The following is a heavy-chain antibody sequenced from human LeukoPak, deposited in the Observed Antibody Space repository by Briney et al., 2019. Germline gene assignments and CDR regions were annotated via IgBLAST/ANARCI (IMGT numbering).Heavy chain of an antibody. J-gene: IGHJ5*02. D-gene: IGHD1-26*01. CDR1: GFTFSSYE. V-gene: IGHV3-48*03. CDR3: ARSLVVGATYPYH. CDR2: ISSSGSTI. Sequence: GGSLRLSCAASGFTFSSYEMNWVRQAPGKGLEWVSYISSSGSTIYYADSVKGRFTITRDNAKNSLYLQMNSLRPEDTAFYYCARSLVVGATYPYHWGQGTLVTVSS.